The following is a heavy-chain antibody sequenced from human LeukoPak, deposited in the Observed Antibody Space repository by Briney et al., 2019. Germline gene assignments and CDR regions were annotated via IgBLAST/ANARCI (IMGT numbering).Heavy chain of an antibody. CDR3: ARELRITMVRGTCGMDV. J-gene: IGHJ6*02. CDR1: GFTFSSYG. CDR2: IWYDGSNK. D-gene: IGHD3-10*01. V-gene: IGHV3-33*01. Sequence: GRSLRLSCAASGFTFSSYGMHWVRQAPGKGLEWVAVIWYDGSNKYYADSVKGRFTISRDNSKNTLYLQMNSLRAEDTAVYYCARELRITMVRGTCGMDVWGQGTTVTVSS.